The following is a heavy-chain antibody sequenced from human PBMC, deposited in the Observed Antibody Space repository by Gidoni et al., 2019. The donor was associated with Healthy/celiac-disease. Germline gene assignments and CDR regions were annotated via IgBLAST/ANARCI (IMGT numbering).Heavy chain of an antibody. CDR1: GFTFSSYA. V-gene: IGHV3-23*01. Sequence: EVQLLESGGGLVQPGGSLRLSCAASGFTFSSYALSWVRQAPGKGLEWVSAISGSGGSTYYADSVKGRFTISRDNSKNTLYLQMNSLRAEDTAVYYCAKGGYNWNYAGGMDVWGQGTTVTVSS. D-gene: IGHD1-7*01. CDR3: AKGGYNWNYAGGMDV. CDR2: ISGSGGST. J-gene: IGHJ6*02.